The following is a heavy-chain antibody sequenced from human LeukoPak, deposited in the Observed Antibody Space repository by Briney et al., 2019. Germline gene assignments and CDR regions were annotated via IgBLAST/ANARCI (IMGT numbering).Heavy chain of an antibody. J-gene: IGHJ5*02. D-gene: IGHD3-10*01. CDR2: ISHSGST. Sequence: PSETLSLTCAVYGGSFSGYYWSWIRQSPGKGLEWIGEISHSGSTKYNPSLKSRVTISVDTSKNQFSLKLSSVTAADTAVYYCARFGYGSGSYYNWFDPWGQGTLVTVSS. V-gene: IGHV4-34*01. CDR3: ARFGYGSGSYYNWFDP. CDR1: GGSFSGYY.